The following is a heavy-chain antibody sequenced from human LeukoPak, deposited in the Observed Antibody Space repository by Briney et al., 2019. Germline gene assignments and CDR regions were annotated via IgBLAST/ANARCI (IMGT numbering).Heavy chain of an antibody. D-gene: IGHD2-2*01. CDR1: GFTFSSYE. Sequence: GGSLRLSCAASGFTFSSYEMNWVRQAPGKGLEWVSYISSSGSTIYYADSVKGRFTISRDNAKNSLYLQMNSLRAEDTSVYYCARDQYCSSTNGDRVFAYWGQGTLVTDSS. J-gene: IGHJ4*02. CDR3: ARDQYCSSTNGDRVFAY. CDR2: ISSSGSTI. V-gene: IGHV3-48*03.